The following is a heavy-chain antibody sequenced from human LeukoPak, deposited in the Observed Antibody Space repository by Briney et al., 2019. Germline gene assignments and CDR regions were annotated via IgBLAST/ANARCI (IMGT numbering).Heavy chain of an antibody. V-gene: IGHV1-69*05. J-gene: IGHJ4*02. CDR1: GGTFISYG. CDR2: IIPIFGTA. D-gene: IGHD3-22*01. Sequence: SVKVSCKGSGGTFISYGISWVGQAPGQGLEWMGGIIPIFGTANYAQKFQKRVTITTDEATSTAYMELSSLRSEDTALYYCARMAYYYDSSGQYFDYWGQGTLVTVSS. CDR3: ARMAYYYDSSGQYFDY.